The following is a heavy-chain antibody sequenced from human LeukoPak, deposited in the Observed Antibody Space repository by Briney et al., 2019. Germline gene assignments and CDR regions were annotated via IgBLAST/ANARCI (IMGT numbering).Heavy chain of an antibody. J-gene: IGHJ4*02. V-gene: IGHV3-20*04. CDR2: INWNGGST. CDR3: VRYDFWSGAKGGDY. Sequence: GGSLRLSCAASGFTFDDSGMSWVRQAPEKGLEWVSSINWNGGSTAYVDSVKGRFTISRDNAKNSLYLQMNSLRAEDTALYYCVRYDFWSGAKGGDYWGQGTLVTVSS. D-gene: IGHD3-3*01. CDR1: GFTFDDSG.